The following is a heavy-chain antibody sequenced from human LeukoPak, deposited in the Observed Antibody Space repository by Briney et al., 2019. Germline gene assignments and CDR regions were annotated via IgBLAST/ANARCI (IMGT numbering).Heavy chain of an antibody. J-gene: IGHJ4*02. D-gene: IGHD3-16*01. CDR1: GGSISGYY. Sequence: SETLSLTCTVSGGSISGYYWSWIRQPPGKGLEWIGGINHSGSTNYNPSLKSRVTISVDTSKNQFSLKLSSVTAADTAVYYCASWGATGAGFDYWGQGTLVTVSS. CDR2: INHSGST. CDR3: ASWGATGAGFDY. V-gene: IGHV4-34*01.